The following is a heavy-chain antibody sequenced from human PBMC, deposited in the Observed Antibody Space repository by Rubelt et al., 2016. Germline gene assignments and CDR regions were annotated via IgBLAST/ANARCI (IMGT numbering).Heavy chain of an antibody. J-gene: IGHJ4*02. CDR2: VHYTGST. CDR1: GGSISDYH. V-gene: IGHV4-59*12. D-gene: IGHD2-21*02. Sequence: QVKLQESGPGLVKPSETLSLTCTVSGGSISDYHWSWIRQPPGKGLEWIGYVHYTGSTNYNPSLESRVVISVDTSKNQFSPRLDSVTAADTAVYYCARLVVTPRLGLDYWGQGTLVTVSS. CDR3: ARLVVTPRLGLDY.